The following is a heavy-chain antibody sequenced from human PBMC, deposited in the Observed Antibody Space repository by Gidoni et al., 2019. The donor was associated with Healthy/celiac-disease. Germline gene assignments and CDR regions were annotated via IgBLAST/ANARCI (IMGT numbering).Heavy chain of an antibody. D-gene: IGHD2-2*01. CDR3: AKEEALWGVVVPAAIGWHYYGMDV. V-gene: IGHV3-23*01. CDR1: GFPFSSYA. CDR2: ISGSGGST. J-gene: IGHJ6*02. Sequence: EVQLLESGGGLVQPGGSLRLSCAASGFPFSSYAMSWVRPAPGKGLGWVSAISGSGGSTYYADSVKGRFTISRDNSKNTLYLQMNSLRAEDTAVYYCAKEEALWGVVVPAAIGWHYYGMDVWGQGTTVTVSS.